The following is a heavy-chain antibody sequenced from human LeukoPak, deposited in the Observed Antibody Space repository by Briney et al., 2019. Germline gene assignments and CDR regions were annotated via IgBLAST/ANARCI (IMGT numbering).Heavy chain of an antibody. J-gene: IGHJ6*04. CDR3: ARGLSGPADGMDV. V-gene: IGHV1-69*06. CDR1: GGTFSSYA. Sequence: ASVKVFCKASGGTFSSYAISWVRQAPGQGLEWMGGIIPIFGTANYAQKFQGRVTITADKSTSTAYMELSSLRSEDTAVYYCARGLSGPADGMDVWGKGTTVTVSS. CDR2: IIPIFGTA. D-gene: IGHD6-19*01.